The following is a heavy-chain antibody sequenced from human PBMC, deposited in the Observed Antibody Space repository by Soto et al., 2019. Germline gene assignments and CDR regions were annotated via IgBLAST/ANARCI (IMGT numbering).Heavy chain of an antibody. D-gene: IGHD6-19*01. CDR2: IKSKTDGGTT. J-gene: IGHJ4*02. CDR1: GFTFSNVW. V-gene: IGHV3-15*07. Sequence: LVESGGGLVQPGGSLRLSCAASGFTFSNVWMNWVRQAPGKGLEWVGRIKSKTDGGTTDYAAPVKGRFTISRDDSKNTLYLQMNSLKPEDTALYYCTPLALKYSSGWYEFADWGQGTLVTVSS. CDR3: TPLALKYSSGWYEFAD.